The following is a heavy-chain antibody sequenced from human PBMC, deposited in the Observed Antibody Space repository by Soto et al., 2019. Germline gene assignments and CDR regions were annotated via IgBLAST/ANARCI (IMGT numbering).Heavy chain of an antibody. V-gene: IGHV3-7*05. CDR2: IKYDGSAK. J-gene: IGHJ4*02. CDR1: GLTLSGYW. CDR3: ETCNGPLY. D-gene: IGHD2-8*01. Sequence: EVQLVASGGALVQPGGSLRLSCAASGLTLSGYWRNWVRQAPGRGLEWVANIKYDGSAKYYVDSVKGRFTISRDNAKNSLYLQMTSLTVEDTAVYFCETCNGPLYCGQGTLVTVCS.